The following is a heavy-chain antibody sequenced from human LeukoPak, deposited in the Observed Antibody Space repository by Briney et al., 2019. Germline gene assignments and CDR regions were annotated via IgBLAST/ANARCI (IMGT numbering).Heavy chain of an antibody. J-gene: IGHJ3*02. CDR1: GRSISSYY. V-gene: IGHV4-59*08. D-gene: IGHD6-13*01. CDR2: IYYSGST. CDR3: ARHEPSIAAAGTECDAFDI. Sequence: PSETLSLTCTVSGRSISSYYWSWIRQPPGKGLEWIGHIYYSGSTNYNPSLKSRVTISVDTSKDQFSLKLSSVTAADTAVYYCARHEPSIAAAGTECDAFDIWGQGTMVTVSS.